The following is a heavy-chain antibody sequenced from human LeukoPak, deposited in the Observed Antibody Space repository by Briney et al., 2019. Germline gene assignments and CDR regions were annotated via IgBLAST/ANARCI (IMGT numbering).Heavy chain of an antibody. CDR3: VKDRRNPYRPEGPFDP. Sequence: GGSLRLSCAASGFTFEDYAMHWVRQAPGKGLEWVSGINWNSASTGYADSVKGRFTISRDNVMNSLYLQMNSLRPEDTALYYCVKDRRNPYRPEGPFDPWGQGTLVTVSS. J-gene: IGHJ5*02. CDR2: INWNSAST. D-gene: IGHD1-14*01. CDR1: GFTFEDYA. V-gene: IGHV3-9*01.